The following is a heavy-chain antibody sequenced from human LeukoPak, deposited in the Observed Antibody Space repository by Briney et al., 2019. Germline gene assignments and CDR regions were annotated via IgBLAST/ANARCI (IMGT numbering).Heavy chain of an antibody. CDR3: ARDKGTIFGVVKNYGMDV. Sequence: PSQTLSLTCTVSGGSISSGGYYWSWLRQHPGKGLEWFGYIYYSGSTYYNPSLKSRVTIPVDTSKNQFSLKLSSVTAADTAVYYCARDKGTIFGVVKNYGMDVWGQGTTVTVSS. CDR1: GGSISSGGYY. D-gene: IGHD3-3*01. J-gene: IGHJ6*02. V-gene: IGHV4-31*03. CDR2: IYYSGST.